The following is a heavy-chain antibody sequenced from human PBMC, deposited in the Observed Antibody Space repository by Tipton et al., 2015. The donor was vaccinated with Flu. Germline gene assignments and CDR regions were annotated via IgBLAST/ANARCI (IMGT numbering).Heavy chain of an antibody. Sequence: SLRLSCAASGFTFSSYSMNWVRQAPGKGLEWISSISSSSSYIYYADSVKGRFTISRDNAKNSLYLQMNSLRAEDTAVYYCARVVSGSPTRGYSYGIDYWGQGTLVTVSS. CDR1: GFTFSSYS. CDR2: ISSSSSYI. V-gene: IGHV3-21*01. D-gene: IGHD5-18*01. CDR3: ARVVSGSPTRGYSYGIDY. J-gene: IGHJ4*02.